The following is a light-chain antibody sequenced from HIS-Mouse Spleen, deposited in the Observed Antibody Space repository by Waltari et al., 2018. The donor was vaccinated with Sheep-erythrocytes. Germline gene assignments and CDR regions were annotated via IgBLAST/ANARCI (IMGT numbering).Light chain of an antibody. CDR3: LQDYNYPYT. V-gene: IGKV1-6*01. CDR2: AAS. CDR1: QGIRND. J-gene: IGKJ2*01. Sequence: ATQMTQPPSSLSASVRDRVTITCRASQGIRNDLGWYQQKPGKAPKLLIYAASSLQSGVPSRFSGSGSGTDFTLTISSLQPEDFATYYCLQDYNYPYTFGQGTKLEIK.